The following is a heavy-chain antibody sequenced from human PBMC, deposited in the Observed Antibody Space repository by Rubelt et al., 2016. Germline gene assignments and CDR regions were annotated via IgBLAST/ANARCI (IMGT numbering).Heavy chain of an antibody. CDR1: GFTFSSYA. V-gene: IGHV3-48*03. J-gene: IGHJ6*02. Sequence: EVQLLESGGGLVQPGGSLRLSCAASGFTFSSYAMSWVRQAPGKGLEWVSYISSSGSTIYYADSVKGRFTISRDNAKNVLYLQMNSLRAEDTAVYYCARDLRFDLWCGESDYYYYGMDVWGQGTTVTVSS. CDR3: ARDLRFDLWCGESDYYYYGMDV. D-gene: IGHD3-10*01. CDR2: ISSSGSTI.